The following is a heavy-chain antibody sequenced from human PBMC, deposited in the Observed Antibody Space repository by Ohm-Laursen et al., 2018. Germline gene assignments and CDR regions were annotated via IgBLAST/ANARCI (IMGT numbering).Heavy chain of an antibody. J-gene: IGHJ4*02. Sequence: GTLSLTCTVSGGSISSYYWSWIRQPPGKGLEWIGHIYYSGSTNYNPSLKSRVTISVDTSKNQFSLKLSSVTAADTAVYYCARGFSGWWGRIDYWGQGILVTVSS. CDR3: ARGFSGWWGRIDY. CDR1: GGSISSYY. CDR2: IYYSGST. V-gene: IGHV4-59*12. D-gene: IGHD6-19*01.